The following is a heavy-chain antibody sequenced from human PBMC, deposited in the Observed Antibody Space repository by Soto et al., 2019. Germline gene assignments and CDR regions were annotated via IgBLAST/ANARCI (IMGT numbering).Heavy chain of an antibody. Sequence: QVQLVQSGAEVKKPGSSVKVSCKASGGTFSSYAISWVRRAPGQGLEWMGGIIPIFGTANYAQKFQGRVTSTADESTSTAYMELSSLRSEDTAVYYGARDPRGFGNGFDPWGQGTLVTVSS. D-gene: IGHD3-10*01. V-gene: IGHV1-69*12. CDR1: GGTFSSYA. J-gene: IGHJ5*02. CDR2: IIPIFGTA. CDR3: ARDPRGFGNGFDP.